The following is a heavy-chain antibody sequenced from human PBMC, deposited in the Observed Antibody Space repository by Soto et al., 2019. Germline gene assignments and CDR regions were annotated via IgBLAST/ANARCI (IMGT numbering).Heavy chain of an antibody. V-gene: IGHV3-23*01. CDR1: GFTFSSYA. D-gene: IGHD3-3*01. CDR3: ARDSTITIYGVVINHYGMDV. J-gene: IGHJ6*02. Sequence: GGALSLSCAASGFTFSSYAMSWVRQAPGKGLEWVSAISGSGGSTYYADSVKGRFTISRDNSKNTLYLQMNSLRAEDTAVYYCARDSTITIYGVVINHYGMDVWGQGTTVTVSS. CDR2: ISGSGGST.